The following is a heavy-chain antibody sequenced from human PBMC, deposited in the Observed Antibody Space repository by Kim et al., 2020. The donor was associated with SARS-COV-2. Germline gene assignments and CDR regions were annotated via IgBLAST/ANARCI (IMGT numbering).Heavy chain of an antibody. CDR1: QFTFSDYW. CDR2: IKYDGSEK. J-gene: IGHJ4*02. Sequence: GGSLRLSCAVSQFTFSDYWMSWIRQAPGKGLEWVSNIKYDGSEKYYVDSVKGRFTISRDSATNSLYLQMNSLRAEDTAVYFCARVARDGYNDYWGRGNRVTVS. CDR3: ARVARDGYNDY. D-gene: IGHD2-21*01. V-gene: IGHV3-7*01.